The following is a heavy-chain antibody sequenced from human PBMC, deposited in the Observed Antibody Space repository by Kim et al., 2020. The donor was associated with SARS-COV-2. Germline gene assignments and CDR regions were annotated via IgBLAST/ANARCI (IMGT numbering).Heavy chain of an antibody. Sequence: SETLSLTCAVYGGSFSGYYWSWIRQPPGKGLEWIGEINHSGSTNYNPSLKSRVTISVDTSKNQFSLKLSSVTAADTAVYYCARGRYGMDVWGQGNTVTVS. CDR1: GGSFSGYY. V-gene: IGHV4-34*01. J-gene: IGHJ6*02. CDR2: INHSGST. CDR3: ARGRYGMDV.